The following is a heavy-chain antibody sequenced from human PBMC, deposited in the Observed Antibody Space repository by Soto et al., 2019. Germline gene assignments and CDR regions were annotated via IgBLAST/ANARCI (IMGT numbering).Heavy chain of an antibody. CDR2: ISGFNDDT. CDR3: ARSGSYYPARNWFGP. V-gene: IGHV1-18*01. Sequence: QLVQSGVEMKNPGASVKVSCKASGYTFTSYGISWVRQAPGQGLEWMGWISGFNDDTNHAQKFQGSVTVTKDTSTSTAYMELRSLKSDDTAMYYCARSGSYYPARNWFGPWGQGTLVIVSS. J-gene: IGHJ5*02. D-gene: IGHD3-10*01. CDR1: GYTFTSYG.